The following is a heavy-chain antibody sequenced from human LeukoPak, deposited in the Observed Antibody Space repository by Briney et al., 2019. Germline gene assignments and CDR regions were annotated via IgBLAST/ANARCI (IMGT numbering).Heavy chain of an antibody. CDR1: GGSISSYY. D-gene: IGHD5-18*01. Sequence: SETLSLTCTVSGGSISSYYWSWFRQTPGKGPEWIGYIYYSGSTKDNPSLKSRVTISVDRSKTQFSLKLNSVTAADTAVYYCARYWGVQLWPHWYFDLWGRGSLVTVSS. CDR2: IYYSGST. CDR3: ARYWGVQLWPHWYFDL. J-gene: IGHJ2*01. V-gene: IGHV4-59*01.